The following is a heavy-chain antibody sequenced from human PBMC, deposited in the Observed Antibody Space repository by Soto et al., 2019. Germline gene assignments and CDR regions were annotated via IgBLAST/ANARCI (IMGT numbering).Heavy chain of an antibody. Sequence: QVQLVQSGAEVKELGSSVKVSCKTSGGTFTTSSFVWVRQGPGQGLEWMGGIITIFSKTNFAPKFQGRVTFNADESTRTVYMDLISLRSEDTARYDWATHVVRFTVGDSWVQVTLVKVSS. D-gene: IGHD3-10*01. CDR1: GGTFTTSS. CDR2: IITIFSKT. J-gene: IGHJ4*02. V-gene: IGHV1-69*01. CDR3: ATHVVRFTVGDS.